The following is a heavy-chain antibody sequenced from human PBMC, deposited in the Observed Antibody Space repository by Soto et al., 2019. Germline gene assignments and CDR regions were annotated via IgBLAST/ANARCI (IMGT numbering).Heavy chain of an antibody. V-gene: IGHV3-48*02. CDR1: GFTFVNYN. J-gene: IGHJ4*02. CDR3: ARDPIRGDGNTFDS. Sequence: WGSLRLSCAASGFTFVNYNISCVRHSPGVWLEWVSYISTTSGTTNYADSVKGRFTISRDNAKNSLYLQMNSLRDEDTAVYYCARDPIRGDGNTFDSWGQGTLVTVSS. D-gene: IGHD3-3*01. CDR2: ISTTSGTT.